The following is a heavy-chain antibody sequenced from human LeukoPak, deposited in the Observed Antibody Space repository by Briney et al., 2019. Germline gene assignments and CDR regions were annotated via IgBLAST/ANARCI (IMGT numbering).Heavy chain of an antibody. CDR2: INRDGSEK. J-gene: IGHJ4*02. CDR1: GLSFATYW. V-gene: IGHV3-7*01. CDR3: ASEIRYCSGDTCYSDYFDN. Sequence: GGSLRLSCVDSGLSFATYWMSWVRQAPGKRLEWVANINRDGSEKYYVDSVKGRFTISRDNAKNSLYLQMNSLRAEDTAVYYCASEIRYCSGDTCYSDYFDNWGQGTLVTVSS. D-gene: IGHD2-15*01.